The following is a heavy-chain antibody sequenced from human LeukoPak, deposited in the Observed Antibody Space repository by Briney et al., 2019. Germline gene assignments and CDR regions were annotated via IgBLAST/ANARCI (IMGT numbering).Heavy chain of an antibody. D-gene: IGHD4-17*01. CDR1: GFTFSTYN. CDR3: ARDRYGDSQWSYYYYGMDV. CDR2: ISSSSSYI. V-gene: IGHV3-21*01. J-gene: IGHJ6*02. Sequence: PGGPLRLSCAASGFTFSTYNMNWVRQAPGKGLEWVSSISSSSSYIYYGDSVKGRFTISRDNAKKSLYLQMNSLRAEDTAVYYCARDRYGDSQWSYYYYGMDVWGQGTTVTVSS.